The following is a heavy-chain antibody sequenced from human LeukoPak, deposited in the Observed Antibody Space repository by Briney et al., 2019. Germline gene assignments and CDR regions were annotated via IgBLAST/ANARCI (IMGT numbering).Heavy chain of an antibody. Sequence: SETLSLTCTASGGSISSYYWSWIRQPAGKGLEWIGRIYTSGSTNYNPTLKSRVTISVDTSKNQFSLKLSSVTAAGTAVYYCARGARFLEWLLYDNWGQGTLVTVSS. CDR1: GGSISSYY. J-gene: IGHJ4*02. V-gene: IGHV4-4*07. CDR3: ARGARFLEWLLYDN. CDR2: IYTSGST. D-gene: IGHD3-3*01.